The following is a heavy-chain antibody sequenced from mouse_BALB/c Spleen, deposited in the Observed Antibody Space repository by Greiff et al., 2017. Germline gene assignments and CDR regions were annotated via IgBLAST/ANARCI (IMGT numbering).Heavy chain of an antibody. CDR3: ASLYGSAMDY. CDR1: GYSITSDYA. Sequence: EVQRVESGPGLVKPSQSLSLTCTVTGYSITSDYAWNWIRQFPGNKLEWMGYISYSGSTSYNPSLKSRISITRDTSKNQFFLQLNSVTTEDTATYYCASLYGSAMDYWGQGTSVTVSS. J-gene: IGHJ4*01. CDR2: ISYSGST. D-gene: IGHD1-1*01. V-gene: IGHV3-2*02.